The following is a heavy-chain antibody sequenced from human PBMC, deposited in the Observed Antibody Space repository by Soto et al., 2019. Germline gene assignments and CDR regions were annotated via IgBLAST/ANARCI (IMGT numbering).Heavy chain of an antibody. CDR2: ISGSGGST. Sequence: EVQLLESGGGLVQPGGSLRLSCAASGFTFSSYAMSWVRQAPGKGLEWVSAISGSGGSTYYADSVKGRFTISRDNSKNTMYLQMNSRRAEDTAVYYCAKGRGYCRSTSCYVGSDYWGQGTLVTVSS. CDR1: GFTFSSYA. J-gene: IGHJ4*02. D-gene: IGHD2-2*01. V-gene: IGHV3-23*01. CDR3: AKGRGYCRSTSCYVGSDY.